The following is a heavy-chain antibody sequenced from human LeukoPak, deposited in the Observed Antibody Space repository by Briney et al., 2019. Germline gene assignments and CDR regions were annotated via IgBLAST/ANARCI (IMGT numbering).Heavy chain of an antibody. CDR1: GFTFSSYS. V-gene: IGHV3-21*01. CDR2: ISTSSLYI. J-gene: IGHJ4*02. CDR3: AKDLTGAGIRGHDY. Sequence: PGGSLRLSCAASGFTFSSYSMNWVRQAPGKGLEWVASISTSSLYIYYADSVKGRFTISRDNAKKSLYLQMNRLRAEDTAVYCCAKDLTGAGIRGHDYWGQGTLVTVSS. D-gene: IGHD6-13*01.